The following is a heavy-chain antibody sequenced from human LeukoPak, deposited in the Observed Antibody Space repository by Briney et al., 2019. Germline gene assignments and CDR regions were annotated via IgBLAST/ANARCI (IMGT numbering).Heavy chain of an antibody. V-gene: IGHV3-73*01. D-gene: IGHD6-19*01. CDR2: IRSKANNYAT. Sequence: GGSLRLSCAASGFTFSGSAMHWVRQASGKGLEWVGHIRSKANNYATTYAASVRGRFTISRDDSKNTTYLQMNSLKTEDTAVYYCASSPVQWPRGYWGQGTLVTVSS. CDR1: GFTFSGSA. J-gene: IGHJ4*02. CDR3: ASSPVQWPRGY.